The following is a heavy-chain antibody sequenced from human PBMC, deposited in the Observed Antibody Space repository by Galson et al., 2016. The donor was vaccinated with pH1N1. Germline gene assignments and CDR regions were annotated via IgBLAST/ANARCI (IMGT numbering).Heavy chain of an antibody. Sequence: SLRLSCAASGFTFSSHGMSWVRQAPGKGLEWVSGFCGSGGRIDYADFVKGRFTISRDNSKSMLYLQMNSLRAEDTAIYYCAKEWGRQLDPSPFDSWGQGTLVTVSS. J-gene: IGHJ4*02. CDR2: FCGSGGRI. CDR3: AKEWGRQLDPSPFDS. CDR1: GFTFSSHG. V-gene: IGHV3-23*01. D-gene: IGHD3-16*01.